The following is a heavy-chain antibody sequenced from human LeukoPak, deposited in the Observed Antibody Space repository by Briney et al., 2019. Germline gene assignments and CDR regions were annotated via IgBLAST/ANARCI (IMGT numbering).Heavy chain of an antibody. CDR1: AGSISGYY. J-gene: IGHJ5*02. CDR3: ARGLRLYSSSWYRWFDP. D-gene: IGHD6-13*01. Sequence: PSETLSLTCTVSAGSISGYYWSWIRQPPGKGLEWIGYISYSGSTNYNPSLKSRVTISVDTSKKQFSLKLTSVTAADTAVYYCARGLRLYSSSWYRWFDPWGQGTLVTVTS. CDR2: ISYSGST. V-gene: IGHV4-59*01.